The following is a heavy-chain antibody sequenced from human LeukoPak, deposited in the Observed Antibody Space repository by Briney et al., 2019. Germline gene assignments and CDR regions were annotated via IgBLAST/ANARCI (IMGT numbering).Heavy chain of an antibody. Sequence: GGSLRLSCAASGFTFTSYWVSWVRQAPGKGLEWVGRIKSKTDGGTTDYGTPVKGRFTISRDDSKNTLYLQMNSLKTEDTAVYYCTTDSFVVVRGAFNWFDSWGQGTLVTVSS. J-gene: IGHJ5*01. CDR2: IKSKTDGGTT. CDR3: TTDSFVVVRGAFNWFDS. V-gene: IGHV3-15*01. CDR1: GFTFTSYW. D-gene: IGHD2-2*01.